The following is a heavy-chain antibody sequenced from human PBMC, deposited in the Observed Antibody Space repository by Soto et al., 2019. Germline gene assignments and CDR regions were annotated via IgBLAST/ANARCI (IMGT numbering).Heavy chain of an antibody. J-gene: IGHJ5*02. CDR2: IIGSGYET. V-gene: IGHV3-21*01. D-gene: IGHD3-3*01. CDR1: GFTFRSYA. Sequence: GGSLRLSCTVSGFTFRSYAMSWVRQAPGGGLEWVPTIIGSGYETSYADSVEGRVTISRDNAKNSLYLQMNSLRAEDTAVYYCARDRHDFWSGYYRWFDPWGQGTLVTV. CDR3: ARDRHDFWSGYYRWFDP.